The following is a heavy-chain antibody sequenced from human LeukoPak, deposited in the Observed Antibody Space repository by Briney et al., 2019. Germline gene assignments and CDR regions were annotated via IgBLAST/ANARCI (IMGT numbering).Heavy chain of an antibody. D-gene: IGHD6-13*01. CDR3: ARHEGYSSSWSDP. Sequence: SETLSLTCAVSGYSISSGYYWGWIRQPPGKGLEWIGSIYHSGSTYYNPSLKSRVTISVDTSKNQFSLKLSSVTAADTAVYYCARHEGYSSSWSDPWSQGTLVTVSS. J-gene: IGHJ5*02. CDR2: IYHSGST. V-gene: IGHV4-38-2*01. CDR1: GYSISSGYY.